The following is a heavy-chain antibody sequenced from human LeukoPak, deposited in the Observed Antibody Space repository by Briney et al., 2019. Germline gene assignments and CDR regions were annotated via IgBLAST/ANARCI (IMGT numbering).Heavy chain of an antibody. CDR2: IYYSGST. D-gene: IGHD3-16*01. CDR3: ARSLGGGFFHY. CDR1: GGSISSSSYY. Sequence: PSETLSLTCTVSGGSISSSSYYWGWIRQPPGKGLEWIATIYYSGSTYYNPSLKSRVTISVDTSKNQFSLRLSSVTAADTAVYYCARSLGGGFFHYWGQGTLVTVSS. V-gene: IGHV4-39*01. J-gene: IGHJ4*02.